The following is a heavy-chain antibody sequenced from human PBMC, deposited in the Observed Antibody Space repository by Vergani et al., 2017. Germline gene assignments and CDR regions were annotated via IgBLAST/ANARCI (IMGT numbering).Heavy chain of an antibody. V-gene: IGHV4-34*01. Sequence: QVQLQQWGPGLLKPSETLSLTCAVYGGSLSGYYWSWIRLAPGKGLEWIGEINHSGTINYNPTLKSTFNVSIDTSRDHFSLKLRSVSAADTVVYFCARRAERWETLLRDDFDVWGQGTFVTVSP. CDR3: ARRAERWETLLRDDFDV. D-gene: IGHD1-26*01. CDR2: INHSGTI. J-gene: IGHJ3*01. CDR1: GGSLSGYY.